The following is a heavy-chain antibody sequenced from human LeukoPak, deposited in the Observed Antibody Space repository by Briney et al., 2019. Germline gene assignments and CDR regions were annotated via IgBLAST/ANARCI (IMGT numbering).Heavy chain of an antibody. CDR3: ARDHLLSDFWSGFHYYYYMDV. CDR2: IIPIFGTA. Sequence: GASVKVSCKASGGTFSSYAISWVRQAPGQGLEWMGGIIPIFGTANYAQKFQGRVTITADESTSTAYMELSSLRSEDTAVYYCARDHLLSDFWSGFHYYYYMDVWGKGTTVTVSS. D-gene: IGHD3-3*01. CDR1: GGTFSSYA. V-gene: IGHV1-69*13. J-gene: IGHJ6*03.